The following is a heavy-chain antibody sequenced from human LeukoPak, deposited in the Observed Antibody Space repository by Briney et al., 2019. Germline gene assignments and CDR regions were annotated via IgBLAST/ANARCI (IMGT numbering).Heavy chain of an antibody. Sequence: GGSLRLSCAASGFTFSSYGMHWVRQAPGKGLEWVAVISYDGSNKYYADSVKGRFTISRDNSKNTLCLQMNSLRAEDTAVYYCAKDPFGVATTIDYWGQGTLVTVSS. CDR3: AKDPFGVATTIDY. CDR1: GFTFSSYG. J-gene: IGHJ4*02. D-gene: IGHD5-12*01. V-gene: IGHV3-30*18. CDR2: ISYDGSNK.